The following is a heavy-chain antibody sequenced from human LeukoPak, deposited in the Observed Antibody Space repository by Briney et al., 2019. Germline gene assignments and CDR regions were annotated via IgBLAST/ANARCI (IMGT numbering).Heavy chain of an antibody. V-gene: IGHV3-23*01. D-gene: IGHD3-9*01. CDR1: GFTFSSYA. J-gene: IGHJ6*02. Sequence: GGSLGLSCAASGFTFSSYAMSWVRQAPGKGLEWVSAISGSGGSTYYADSVKGRFTISRDNSKNTLYLQMNSLRAEDTAVYYCAKDMDPPATYFDWLLPLYYYYGMDVWGQGTTVTVSS. CDR2: ISGSGGST. CDR3: AKDMDPPATYFDWLLPLYYYYGMDV.